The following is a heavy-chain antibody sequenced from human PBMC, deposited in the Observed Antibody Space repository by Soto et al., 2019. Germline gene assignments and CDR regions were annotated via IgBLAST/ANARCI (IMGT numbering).Heavy chain of an antibody. J-gene: IGHJ4*02. CDR2: IWYDGSNK. V-gene: IGHV3-33*01. CDR1: GFTFSSYG. CDR3: ARGPFDTSSGTGAY. Sequence: GGSLRLSCAASGFTFSSYGMHWVRQAPGKGLEWVAVIWYDGSNKYYADSVKGRFTISRDNSKNTLYLQMNSLRAEDTAVYYCARGPFDTSSGTGAYWGLGTLVTVSS. D-gene: IGHD3-9*01.